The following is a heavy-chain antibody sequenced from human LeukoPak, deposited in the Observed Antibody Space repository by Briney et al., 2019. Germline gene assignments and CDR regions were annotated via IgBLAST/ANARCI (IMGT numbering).Heavy chain of an antibody. CDR3: AKVDYGDYPYYYFYMDV. CDR2: VSHDGSNK. Sequence: GGSLRLSCAASGFTFNKYDIHWVRQAPGKGLEWLAVVSHDGSNKYYADSVKGRFTVSRDNSQNTLYLQMHSLKTEDTAVYYCAKVDYGDYPYYYFYMDVWGKGTAVTVSS. J-gene: IGHJ6*03. CDR1: GFTFNKYD. V-gene: IGHV3-30*18. D-gene: IGHD4-17*01.